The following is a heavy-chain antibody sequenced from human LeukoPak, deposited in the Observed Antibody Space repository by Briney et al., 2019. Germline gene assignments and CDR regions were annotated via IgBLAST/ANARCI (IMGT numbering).Heavy chain of an antibody. Sequence: ASVKVSCKASGYTFTSYGISWVRQAPGQGLEWMGWISAYNGNTNYAQKLQGRVTMTTDTSTSTAYMELRSLRSDDTAVYYCVRMYCSSTSCYSSYYYGMDVWGQGTTVTVSS. J-gene: IGHJ6*02. CDR2: ISAYNGNT. CDR1: GYTFTSYG. V-gene: IGHV1-18*01. CDR3: VRMYCSSTSCYSSYYYGMDV. D-gene: IGHD2-2*01.